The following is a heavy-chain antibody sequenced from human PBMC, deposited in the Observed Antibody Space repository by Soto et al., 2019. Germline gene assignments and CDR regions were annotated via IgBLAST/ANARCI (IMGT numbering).Heavy chain of an antibody. D-gene: IGHD2-15*01. CDR2: VHPGDSDS. CDR3: ARRSCSGDSSLQCYYYGFDV. J-gene: IGHJ6*02. CDR1: GYSFTSHW. Sequence: PGESLKISCRGSGYSFTSHWIGWVRQMPGQGLEWMGIVHPGDSDSRYSPPFQGQVTISADKSINTAYLRWSSLKASDTAIYYCARRSCSGDSSLQCYYYGFDVWGQGTTVTVSS. V-gene: IGHV5-51*01.